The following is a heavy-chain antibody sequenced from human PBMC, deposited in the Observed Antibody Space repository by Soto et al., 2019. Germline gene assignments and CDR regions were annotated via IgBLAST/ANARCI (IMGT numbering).Heavy chain of an antibody. CDR1: GTTFYSFT. J-gene: IGHJ5*02. Sequence: ASVKVSCKPSGTTFYSFTFAWVRQAPGQGLEWLGGFVPMFASATIAQRFQGRVRITADASTGTGYMELSDLRSDDSAIYYCAREDDTTGHYSWFDPWGPGTLVTVSS. CDR2: FVPMFASA. CDR3: AREDDTTGHYSWFDP. D-gene: IGHD3-9*01. V-gene: IGHV1-69*13.